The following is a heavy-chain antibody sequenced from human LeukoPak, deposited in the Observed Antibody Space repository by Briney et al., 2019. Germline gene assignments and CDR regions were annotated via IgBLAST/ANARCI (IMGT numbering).Heavy chain of an antibody. CDR2: INHSGST. V-gene: IGHV4-34*01. J-gene: IGHJ6*02. CDR3: ASTIAVAGTGYYYYYGMDV. Sequence: SETLSLTCAVYGGSFSGYYWSWIRQPPGKGLEWIGEINHSGSTNYNPSLKSRVTISVDTSKNQFSLKLSSVTAADTAVYYCASTIAVAGTGYYYYYGMDVWGQGTTVTVSS. CDR1: GGSFSGYY. D-gene: IGHD6-19*01.